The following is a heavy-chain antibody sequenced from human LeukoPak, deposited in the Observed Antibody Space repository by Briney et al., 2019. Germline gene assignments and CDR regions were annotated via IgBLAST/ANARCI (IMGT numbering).Heavy chain of an antibody. V-gene: IGHV3-21*01. CDR3: ARGTPLNPETSGFDY. J-gene: IGHJ4*02. CDR2: ISSSSSYI. CDR1: GFTFGSYS. Sequence: GGSLRLSCAASGFTFGSYSMNWVRQAPGKGLEWVSSISSSSSYIYYADSVKGRFTISRDNAKNSLYLQMNSLRAEDTAVYYCARGTPLNPETSGFDYWGQGTLVTVSS. D-gene: IGHD1-14*01.